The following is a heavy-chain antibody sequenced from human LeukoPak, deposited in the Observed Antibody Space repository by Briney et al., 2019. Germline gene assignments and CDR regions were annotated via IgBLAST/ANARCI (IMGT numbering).Heavy chain of an antibody. V-gene: IGHV3-30*04. J-gene: IGHJ4*02. CDR2: ISYDGSNK. Sequence: GRSLRLSCAASGFTFSSYAMHWVRQAPGKGLEWVAAISYDGSNKYYADSVKGRFTISRDNSKNTLYLQMNSLRAEDTAVYYCASNERYSYGYVADYWGQGTLVTVSS. CDR1: GFTFSSYA. D-gene: IGHD5-18*01. CDR3: ASNERYSYGYVADY.